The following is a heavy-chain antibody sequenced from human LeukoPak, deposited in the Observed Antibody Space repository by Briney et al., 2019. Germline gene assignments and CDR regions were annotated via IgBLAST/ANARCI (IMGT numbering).Heavy chain of an antibody. Sequence: GGSLRLSCTVSGFTVSSNSMSWVHQAPGKGLEWVSFIYSDNTHYSDSVKGRFTISRDNSKNTLYLQMNSLRAGDTAVYYCARRAGAYSHPYDYWGQGTLVTVSS. CDR3: ARRAGAYSHPYDY. CDR1: GFTVSSNS. V-gene: IGHV3-53*01. D-gene: IGHD4/OR15-4a*01. CDR2: IYSDNT. J-gene: IGHJ4*02.